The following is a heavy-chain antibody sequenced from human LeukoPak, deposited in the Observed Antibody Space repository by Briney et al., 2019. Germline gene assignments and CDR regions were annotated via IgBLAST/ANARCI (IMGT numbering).Heavy chain of an antibody. V-gene: IGHV4-4*07. CDR3: ARELRDSSGYYRDPFDI. D-gene: IGHD3-22*01. Sequence: SETLSLTCTVSGGSISSYYWSWIRQPAGKGLEWIGRIYTSGSTNYNPSLKSRVTMSVDTSKNQFSLKLSSVTAADTAVYYCARELRDSSGYYRDPFDIWGQGTMVTVSS. J-gene: IGHJ3*02. CDR2: IYTSGST. CDR1: GGSISSYY.